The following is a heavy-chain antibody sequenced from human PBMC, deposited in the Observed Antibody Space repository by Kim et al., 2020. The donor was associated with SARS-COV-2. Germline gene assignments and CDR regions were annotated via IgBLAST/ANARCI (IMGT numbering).Heavy chain of an antibody. V-gene: IGHV4-39*07. Sequence: SLKSRVTISVDTPKNQFSLKLSSVTAADTAVYYCATIEVITMVRGGWFDPWGQGTLVTVSS. J-gene: IGHJ5*02. CDR3: ATIEVITMVRGGWFDP. D-gene: IGHD3-10*01.